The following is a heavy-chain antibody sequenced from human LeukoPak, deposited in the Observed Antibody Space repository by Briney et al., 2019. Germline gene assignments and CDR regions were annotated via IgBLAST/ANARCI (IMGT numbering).Heavy chain of an antibody. CDR3: TGGSSYYFDY. CDR2: IRNTGNTYAT. CDR1: GFTFSGSA. J-gene: IGHJ4*02. D-gene: IGHD1-26*01. Sequence: GGSLRLSCAASGFTFSGSATHWVRQASGKGLEWVGRIRNTGNTYATTYAESVQGRFTISRDDSKNTAYLQMNSLKLEDAAVYYCTGGSSYYFDYWGQGTLDTVSS. V-gene: IGHV3-73*01.